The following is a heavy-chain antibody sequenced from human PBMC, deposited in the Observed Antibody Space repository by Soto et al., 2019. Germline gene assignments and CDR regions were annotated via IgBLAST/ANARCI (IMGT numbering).Heavy chain of an antibody. CDR1: GGSISSYY. J-gene: IGHJ6*02. D-gene: IGHD3-9*01. V-gene: IGHV4-4*07. CDR3: ARGDYFDWLLLGGMDV. CDR2: IHTSGST. Sequence: PSETLSLTCTVSGGSISSYYWGWIRQPAGKGLEWIGRIHTSGSTNYNPSLKSRVTMSVDTSKNQFSLKVTSVTAADTAVYYCARGDYFDWLLLGGMDVWGQGTTVTVSS.